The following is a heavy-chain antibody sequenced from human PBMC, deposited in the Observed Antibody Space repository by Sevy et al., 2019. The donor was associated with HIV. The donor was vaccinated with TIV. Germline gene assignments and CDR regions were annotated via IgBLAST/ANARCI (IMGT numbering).Heavy chain of an antibody. CDR2: ITGSGSTI. CDR1: GFSFSNYE. V-gene: IGHV3-48*03. J-gene: IGHJ3*02. D-gene: IGHD1-26*01. Sequence: GGSLRLSCAASGFSFSNYEMIWVRQAPGKGLEWVSYITGSGSTIYYADSVKGRFTISRDNAKNSLYLQMNSLRAEDTAVYYCAREGGSYYEDPFDIWGQGTMVTVSS. CDR3: AREGGSYYEDPFDI.